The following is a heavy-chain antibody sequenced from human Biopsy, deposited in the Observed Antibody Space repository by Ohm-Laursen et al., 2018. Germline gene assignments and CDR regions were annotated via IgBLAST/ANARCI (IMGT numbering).Heavy chain of an antibody. CDR3: ARGTGRYYVYGAFDI. V-gene: IGHV4-4*07. J-gene: IGHJ3*02. D-gene: IGHD1-26*01. CDR2: IYTSGSP. CDR1: GDSINNYY. Sequence: SETLSLTCTGSGDSINNYYWSWIRQPAGQGLEWIGRIYTSGSPNYNLSLESRVTMSVDTSKNQFSLNLRSVTAADTAVYYCARGTGRYYVYGAFDIWGQGTVVTVSS.